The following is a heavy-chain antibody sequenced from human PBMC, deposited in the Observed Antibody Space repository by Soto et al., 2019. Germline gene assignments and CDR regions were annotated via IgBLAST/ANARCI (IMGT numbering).Heavy chain of an antibody. Sequence: QVQLQESGPGLVKPSETLSLTCTVAGGSIGNYYWNWIRQSAGKGLEWIGRIATGGSPNYNPSLKRRVTMSVDTSKNHFSLNLTSVTAADTAVYYCARLRSSSSDYFDYWGQGALFTVSS. CDR1: GGSIGNYY. CDR3: ARLRSSSSDYFDY. J-gene: IGHJ4*02. D-gene: IGHD6-6*01. CDR2: IATGGSP. V-gene: IGHV4-4*07.